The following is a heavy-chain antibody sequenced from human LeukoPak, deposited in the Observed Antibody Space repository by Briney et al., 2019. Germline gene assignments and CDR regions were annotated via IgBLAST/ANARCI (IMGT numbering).Heavy chain of an antibody. J-gene: IGHJ4*02. V-gene: IGHV3-21*01. CDR3: ARDLSGRDSSGYCRSFDC. Sequence: GGSLRLSCAASRFTFSSYNMNWVRQAPGKGLEWVSSISSSSNFIFYADSMKGRFTISRDNAKNSLFLQMNSLRADDTAVYYCARDLSGRDSSGYCRSFDCWGQGTLVTVSS. CDR1: RFTFSSYN. CDR2: ISSSSNFI. D-gene: IGHD3-22*01.